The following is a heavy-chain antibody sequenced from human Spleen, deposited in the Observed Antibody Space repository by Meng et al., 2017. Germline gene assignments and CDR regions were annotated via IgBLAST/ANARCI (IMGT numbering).Heavy chain of an antibody. D-gene: IGHD2-2*01. CDR3: ARGSSCSSTSCYLGLVDY. Sequence: ASVKVSCKASGYTFTSYDINWVRQATGQGLEWMGWMNPNSGNTGYAQKFQGRVTITRNTSISTAYMELSSLRSEDTAVYYCARGSSCSSTSCYLGLVDYWGQGTLVTVSS. J-gene: IGHJ4*02. CDR2: MNPNSGNT. CDR1: GYTFTSYD. V-gene: IGHV1-8*03.